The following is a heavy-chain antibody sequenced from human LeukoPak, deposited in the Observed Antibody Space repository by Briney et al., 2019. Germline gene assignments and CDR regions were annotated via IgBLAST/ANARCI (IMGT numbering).Heavy chain of an antibody. V-gene: IGHV4-34*01. CDR2: INHGGST. CDR3: ARHGYYDILTGYSELSLDY. J-gene: IGHJ4*02. D-gene: IGHD3-9*01. CDR1: GGSFSGNY. Sequence: SETLSLTCAVYGGSFSGNYWSWIRQPPGKGLEWIGEINHGGSTNYTPSLKSRVTISVDTSKNQFSLKVRAVTAADTAVYYCARHGYYDILTGYSELSLDYWGQGTLVTVSS.